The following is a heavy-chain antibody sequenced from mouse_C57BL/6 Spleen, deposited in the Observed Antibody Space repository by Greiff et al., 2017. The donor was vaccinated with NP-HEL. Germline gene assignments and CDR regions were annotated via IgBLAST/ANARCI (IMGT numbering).Heavy chain of an antibody. CDR2: IDPSDSYT. V-gene: IGHV1-50*01. Sequence: QVQLQQPGAELVKPGASVKLSCKASGYTFTSYWMQWVKQRPGQGLEWIGEIDPSDSYTNYNQKFKGKATLTVDTSSSTAYMQLSSLTSEDSAVYYCARTDGYDGAWFAYWGQGTLVTVSA. CDR1: GYTFTSYW. D-gene: IGHD2-2*01. J-gene: IGHJ3*01. CDR3: ARTDGYDGAWFAY.